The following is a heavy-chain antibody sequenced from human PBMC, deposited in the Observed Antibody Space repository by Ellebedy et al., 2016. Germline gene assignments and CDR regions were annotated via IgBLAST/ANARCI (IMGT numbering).Heavy chain of an antibody. V-gene: IGHV4-34*01. Sequence: SETLSLXCTVSGGSISSYYWSWIRQPPGKGLEWIGEINHSGSTNYNPSLKSRVTISVDTSKNQFSLKLSSVTAADTAVYYCARDSPHPVVPAAIGFNPWGQGTLVTVSS. J-gene: IGHJ5*02. CDR2: INHSGST. CDR3: ARDSPHPVVPAAIGFNP. CDR1: GGSISSYY. D-gene: IGHD2-2*01.